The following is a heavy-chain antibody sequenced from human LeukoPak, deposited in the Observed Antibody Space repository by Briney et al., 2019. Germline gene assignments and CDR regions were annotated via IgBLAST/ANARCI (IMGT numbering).Heavy chain of an antibody. CDR3: AAMVRGAPIDY. Sequence: SETLCLTCTVSGGSISSYYWSWIRQPPGKGLEWIGYIYYSGSTNYNPSLKSRVTISVDTSKNQFSLKLSSVTAADTAVYYCAAMVRGAPIDYWGQGTLVTVSS. CDR1: GGSISSYY. D-gene: IGHD3-10*01. CDR2: IYYSGST. V-gene: IGHV4-59*01. J-gene: IGHJ4*02.